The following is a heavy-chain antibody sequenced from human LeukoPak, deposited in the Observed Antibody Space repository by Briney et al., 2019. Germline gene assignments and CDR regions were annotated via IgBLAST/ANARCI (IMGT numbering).Heavy chain of an antibody. CDR1: GFTFSWYW. V-gene: IGHV3-7*01. Sequence: GGSLRLSCAASGFTFSWYWMNWVRQALGKGLEWVANIKEDGSEKYYVDSVKGRFTISRDNAKNSLYLQMNSLRAEDTAVYYCARGPSNSFDYWGQGTLVTVSS. D-gene: IGHD2-2*01. CDR2: IKEDGSEK. CDR3: ARGPSNSFDY. J-gene: IGHJ4*02.